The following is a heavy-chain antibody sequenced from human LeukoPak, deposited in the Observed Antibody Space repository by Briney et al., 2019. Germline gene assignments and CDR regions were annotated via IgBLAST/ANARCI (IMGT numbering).Heavy chain of an antibody. Sequence: GGSLRLSCAASGFTFSSYGMHWVRQAPGKGLEWVAVISYDGSNKYYADSVKGRFTISRDNSKNTLYLQMNSLRAEDTAVYYSAITYTHYYDSSHFDYWGQGTLVTVSS. CDR2: ISYDGSNK. J-gene: IGHJ4*02. CDR1: GFTFSSYG. D-gene: IGHD3-22*01. V-gene: IGHV3-30*03. CDR3: AITYTHYYDSSHFDY.